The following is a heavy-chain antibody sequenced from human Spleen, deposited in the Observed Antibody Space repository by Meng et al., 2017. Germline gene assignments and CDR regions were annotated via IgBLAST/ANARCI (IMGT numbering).Heavy chain of an antibody. CDR2: INQSGNT. CDR3: ARDSRLKYSGYDYFDY. CDR1: GGSFSGYY. V-gene: IGHV4-34*01. J-gene: IGHJ4*02. D-gene: IGHD5-12*01. Sequence: SETLSLTCAVYGGSFSGYYWNWIRQPPGKGLEWIGEINQSGNTNYNPSLKSRVTISVDTSKNQFSLKLSSVTAADTAVYYCARDSRLKYSGYDYFDYWGQGTLVTVSS.